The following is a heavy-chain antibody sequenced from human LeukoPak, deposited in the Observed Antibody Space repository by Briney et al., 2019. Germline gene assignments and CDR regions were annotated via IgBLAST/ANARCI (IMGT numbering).Heavy chain of an antibody. CDR3: ARHSGYSSSWYRVSAFDI. Sequence: SETLSLTCAVYGGSFSGYYWSWIRQPPGKGLEWIGEINHSGSTNYNPSLKSRVTISVDTSKNQFSLKLSSVTATDTAVYYCARHSGYSSSWYRVSAFDIWGQGTMVTVSS. CDR1: GGSFSGYY. CDR2: INHSGST. V-gene: IGHV4-34*01. D-gene: IGHD6-13*01. J-gene: IGHJ3*02.